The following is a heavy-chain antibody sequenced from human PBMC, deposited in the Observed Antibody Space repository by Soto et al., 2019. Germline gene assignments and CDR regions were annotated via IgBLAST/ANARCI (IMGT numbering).Heavy chain of an antibody. J-gene: IGHJ4*02. CDR3: SSLPDGYTSGLDY. CDR1: GASINRGDYY. V-gene: IGHV4-30-4*01. Sequence: SETLSLTCTVSGASINRGDYYWSWIRQPPGKGLEWIGYIYYTGNTVFNPSLKSRVSISVDTPKNQFSLRLNSVTAADTAVYYCSSLPDGYTSGLDYWGPGTLVTVSS. D-gene: IGHD5-12*01. CDR2: IYYTGNT.